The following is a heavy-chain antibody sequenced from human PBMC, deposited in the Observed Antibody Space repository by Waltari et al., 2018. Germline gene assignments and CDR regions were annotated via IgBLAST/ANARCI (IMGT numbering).Heavy chain of an antibody. Sequence: QVQLVESGGGLVKPGGSLRLSCAGSEFIFSFYYISWIRQAPGKGLKWSSYISTSTTNAIRSAYQGYADAVQGRFTISRDDAKNSVYLVMSSLRAEDTAVYYCARHRATTSPFSLWGQGTLVTVSS. J-gene: IGHJ1*01. V-gene: IGHV3-11*05. CDR3: ARHRATTSPFSL. CDR2: ISTSTTNA. CDR1: EFIFSFYY. D-gene: IGHD1-26*01.